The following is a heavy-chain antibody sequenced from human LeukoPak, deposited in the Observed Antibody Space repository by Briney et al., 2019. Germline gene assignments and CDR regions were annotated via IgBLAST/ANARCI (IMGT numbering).Heavy chain of an antibody. V-gene: IGHV3-48*01. CDR1: GFTFSSYS. Sequence: PGGSLRLSCAASGFTFSSYSMNWVRQAPGKGLEWVSYISGSSGTIYYADSVKGRFTISRDNVKNSLYLQMNSLRAEDTAVYYCARDSHAAPNAMDVWGKGTTVTVSS. CDR3: ARDSHAAPNAMDV. CDR2: ISGSSGTI. D-gene: IGHD6-25*01. J-gene: IGHJ6*03.